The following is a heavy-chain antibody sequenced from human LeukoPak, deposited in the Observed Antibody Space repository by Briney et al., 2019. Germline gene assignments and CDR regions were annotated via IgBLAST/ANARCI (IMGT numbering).Heavy chain of an antibody. D-gene: IGHD3-10*01. J-gene: IGHJ4*02. CDR2: IRYDGSNK. CDR3: AKDMVSYDSIDY. Sequence: GGSLRLSCAASGFTFSSYGMHWVRQAPGKGLEWVAFIRYDGSNKYYADSVKGRFTISRDNSKNTLYLQMNSLRAEDTAVYYCAKDMVSYDSIDYWGQGTLVTVSS. CDR1: GFTFSSYG. V-gene: IGHV3-30*02.